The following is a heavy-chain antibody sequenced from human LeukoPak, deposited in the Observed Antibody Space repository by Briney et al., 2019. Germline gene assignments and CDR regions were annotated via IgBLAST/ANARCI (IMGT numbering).Heavy chain of an antibody. CDR1: GGTFSSYA. J-gene: IGHJ6*02. Sequence: ASVKVSCKASGGTFSSYAINWVRQATGQGLEWMGWMNPNSGNTGYAQKFQGRVTMTRNTSISTAYMELSSLRSEDTAVYYCARGISSWYWYYYGMDVWGQGTTVTVSS. V-gene: IGHV1-8*02. D-gene: IGHD6-13*01. CDR2: MNPNSGNT. CDR3: ARGISSWYWYYYGMDV.